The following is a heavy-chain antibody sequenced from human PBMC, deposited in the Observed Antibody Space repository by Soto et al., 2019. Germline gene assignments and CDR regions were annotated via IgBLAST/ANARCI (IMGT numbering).Heavy chain of an antibody. CDR1: GGSISSYY. CDR3: ARDVGGSYFDYYYYGMDV. CDR2: IYYSGST. J-gene: IGHJ6*02. D-gene: IGHD1-26*01. V-gene: IGHV4-59*01. Sequence: PSETLSLTCTVSGGSISSYYWSWIRQPPGKGLEWIGYIYYSGSTNYNPSLKSRVTISVDTSKNQFSLKLSSVTAADTAVYYCARDVGGSYFDYYYYGMDVWGQGTTVTVSS.